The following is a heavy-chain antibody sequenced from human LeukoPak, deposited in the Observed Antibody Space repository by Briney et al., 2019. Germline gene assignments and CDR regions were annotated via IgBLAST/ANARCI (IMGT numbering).Heavy chain of an antibody. CDR2: ISSSGSTI. V-gene: IGHV3-48*03. J-gene: IGHJ6*03. Sequence: SGGSLRLSCAASGFTFSSYEMNWVRQAPGKGLEWVSYISSSGSTIYYADSVKGRFTISRDNAKNSLYLQMNSLRAEDTAVYYCARGRYDILTGYYTNYYYYMDVWGKGTTVTVSS. CDR3: ARGRYDILTGYYTNYYYYMDV. D-gene: IGHD3-9*01. CDR1: GFTFSSYE.